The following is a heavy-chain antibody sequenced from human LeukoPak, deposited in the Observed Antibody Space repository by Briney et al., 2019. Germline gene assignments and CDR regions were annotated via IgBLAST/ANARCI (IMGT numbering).Heavy chain of an antibody. CDR2: IYTGGST. Sequence: SETLSVTCTVSGGSISSYYWRWIRQPAGKGLEWIGRIYTGGSTNYNPSLKSRVTISVDTSKNQFSLKLSSVTAADTAVYYCARDPRGDFSGAFDIWGQGTMVTVSS. J-gene: IGHJ3*02. CDR1: GGSISSYY. D-gene: IGHD3-10*01. V-gene: IGHV4-4*07. CDR3: ARDPRGDFSGAFDI.